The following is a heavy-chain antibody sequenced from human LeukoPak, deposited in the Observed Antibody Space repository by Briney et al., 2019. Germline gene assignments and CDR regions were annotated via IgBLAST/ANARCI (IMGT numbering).Heavy chain of an antibody. D-gene: IGHD6-13*01. CDR3: AKDRDSSNWYRSDYFES. CDR1: GFTFSSYA. CDR2: ISASGGTT. V-gene: IGHV3-23*01. J-gene: IGHJ4*02. Sequence: GGSLRLSCAASGFTFSSYAMSWVRQAPRTGLEWVSGISASGGTTYYADSVKGRFTISRDNSKNTLYLQMNSLRAEDTAVYYCAKDRDSSNWYRSDYFESWGQGTLVTVSS.